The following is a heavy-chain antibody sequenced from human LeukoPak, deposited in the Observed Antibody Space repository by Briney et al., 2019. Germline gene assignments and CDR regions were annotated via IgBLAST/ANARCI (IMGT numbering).Heavy chain of an antibody. V-gene: IGHV1-24*01. J-gene: IGHJ4*02. D-gene: IGHD6-19*01. CDR2: FDPEDGET. Sequence: ASVKVSCKVSGYTLTELSMHWVRQAPGKGLEWMGGFDPEDGETIYAQKFQGRVTMTEDTSTDTAYMELSSLRSDDTAVYYCARVFVLAQWLVPFDYWGQGTLVTVSS. CDR3: ARVFVLAQWLVPFDY. CDR1: GYTLTELS.